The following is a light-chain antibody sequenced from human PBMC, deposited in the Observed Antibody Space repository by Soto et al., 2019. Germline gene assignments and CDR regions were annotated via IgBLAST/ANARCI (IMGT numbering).Light chain of an antibody. Sequence: PGERATLSCRASQSLSGSQLAWYQQKPGQAPRLLIYGASTRATGIPERFSGSGSGTEFTLTISSLQSEDSAVYYCQQYENWPQLTFGGGTKVDNK. CDR3: QQYENWPQLT. CDR2: GAS. CDR1: QSLSGS. V-gene: IGKV3D-15*01. J-gene: IGKJ4*01.